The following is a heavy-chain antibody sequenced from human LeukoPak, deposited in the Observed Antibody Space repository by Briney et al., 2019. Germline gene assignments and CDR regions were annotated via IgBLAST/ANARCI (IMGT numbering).Heavy chain of an antibody. CDR2: IYSGGST. Sequence: GGSLRLSCAASGFTVGSNTMRWGRQAPGKGLEWVSIIYSGGSTSYADSVKGRFTISRDNSKNTLYLQMNSLRTEDTAVYYCARGGSYFDISGYYCYWGHGIRVTVSS. V-gene: IGHV3-66*01. J-gene: IGHJ4*01. CDR3: ARGGSYFDISGYYCY. D-gene: IGHD3-22*01. CDR1: GFTVGSNT.